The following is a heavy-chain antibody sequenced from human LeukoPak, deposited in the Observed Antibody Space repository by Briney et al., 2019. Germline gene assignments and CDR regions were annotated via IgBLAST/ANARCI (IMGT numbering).Heavy chain of an antibody. CDR2: MNPNSGNT. CDR1: GYSFTTYD. CDR3: ARGPQAPGYCSGGSCYSFYYYYMDV. J-gene: IGHJ6*03. V-gene: IGHV1-8*01. Sequence: ASVKVSCKASGYSFTTYDINWVRQAAGQGLEWVAWMNPNSGNTGYAQKFQGRVTMTRNTSIGTAYMELSSLRSEDTAVYYCARGPQAPGYCSGGSCYSFYYYYMDVWGKGTTVTVSS. D-gene: IGHD2-15*01.